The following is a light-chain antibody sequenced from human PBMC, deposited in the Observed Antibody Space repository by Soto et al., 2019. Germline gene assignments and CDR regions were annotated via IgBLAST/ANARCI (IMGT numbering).Light chain of an antibody. CDR1: QSVSSSY. CDR3: HQRQSWPRT. V-gene: IGKV3D-20*02. J-gene: IGKJ1*01. Sequence: IFWTLSPDPMYLYDACGGXCSSRVSQSVSSSYLPMYEEEPVQSGRLLIYGASSRAPGIPDRFSGSGSGTDFTLTISKVKPEDFAVYYCHQRQSWPRTFGQGTKGDIK. CDR2: GAS.